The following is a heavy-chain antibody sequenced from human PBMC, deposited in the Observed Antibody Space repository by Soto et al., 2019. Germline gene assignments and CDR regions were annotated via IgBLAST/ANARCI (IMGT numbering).Heavy chain of an antibody. D-gene: IGHD4-17*01. Sequence: PGGSLRLSCAASGFTFSSYTMNWVRQAPGKGLGWVSYISSSSSTTYYADSVKGRFTISRDNVKNSLYLQMNSLRAEDTAVYYCARSTTVTTSYYYYYYYMDVWGKGTTVTVSS. J-gene: IGHJ6*03. CDR1: GFTFSSYT. V-gene: IGHV3-48*01. CDR3: ARSTTVTTSYYYYYYYMDV. CDR2: ISSSSSTT.